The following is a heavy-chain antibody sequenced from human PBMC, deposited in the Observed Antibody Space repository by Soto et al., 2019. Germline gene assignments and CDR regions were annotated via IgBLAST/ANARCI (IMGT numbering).Heavy chain of an antibody. CDR3: ARDTARPYYYDSSGYRFDP. Sequence: SGGSLRLSCAASGFTFSSYAMHWVRQAPGKGLEWVAVISYDGSNKYYADSVKGRFTISRDNSKNTLYLQMNSLRAEDTAVYYCARDTARPYYYDSSGYRFDPWGQGTLVTVSS. D-gene: IGHD3-22*01. CDR1: GFTFSSYA. CDR2: ISYDGSNK. V-gene: IGHV3-30-3*01. J-gene: IGHJ5*02.